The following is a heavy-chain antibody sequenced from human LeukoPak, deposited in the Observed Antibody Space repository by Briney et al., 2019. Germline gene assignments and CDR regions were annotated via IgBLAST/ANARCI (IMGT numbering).Heavy chain of an antibody. V-gene: IGHV4-4*02. J-gene: IGHJ5*02. CDR1: GGSISSSNW. CDR3: ARPLSLGYCSGGSCYGRGAWFDR. Sequence: KASETLSLTCAVSGGSISSSNWWSWVRQPPGKGLEWIGQIYHSGSTNYNQSLKSRVTISVDKSKNQFSLKLRSVTAADTAVYYCARPLSLGYCSGGSCYGRGAWFDRWGQGTLVTVSS. CDR2: IYHSGST. D-gene: IGHD2-15*01.